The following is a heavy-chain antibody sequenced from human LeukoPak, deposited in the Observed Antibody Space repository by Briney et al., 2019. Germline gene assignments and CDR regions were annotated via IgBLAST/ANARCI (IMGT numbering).Heavy chain of an antibody. Sequence: SETLSLTCAVYGGSFSGYYWSWIRQPPGKGLEWIGEINHSGSTNYNPSLKSRVTISVDTSKNQFSLKLSSVTAADTAVYYCARGSEMVRGVTDWFDPWGQGTLVTVSS. CDR3: ARGSEMVRGVTDWFDP. V-gene: IGHV4-34*01. J-gene: IGHJ5*02. D-gene: IGHD3-10*01. CDR2: INHSGST. CDR1: GGSFSGYY.